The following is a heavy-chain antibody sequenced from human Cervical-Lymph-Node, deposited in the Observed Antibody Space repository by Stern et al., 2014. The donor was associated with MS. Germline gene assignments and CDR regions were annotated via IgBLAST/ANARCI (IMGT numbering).Heavy chain of an antibody. V-gene: IGHV3-11*01. D-gene: IGHD2-2*01. CDR2: ISSSGSTV. CDR3: ASEKCTSASCYLS. CDR1: GFTFSADF. J-gene: IGHJ4*02. Sequence: VQLVESGGGLVKPGGSLRLSCAASGFTFSADFMTWIRQAPGMGLEWVSYISSSGSTVHYADSVKGRFTISRDNANNSLSLQMNSLRAEDTAVYYCASEKCTSASCYLSWGQGALVTVSS.